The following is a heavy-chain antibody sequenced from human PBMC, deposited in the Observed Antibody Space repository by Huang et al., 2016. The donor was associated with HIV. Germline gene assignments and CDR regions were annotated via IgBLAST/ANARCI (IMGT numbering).Heavy chain of an antibody. CDR2: INHNGKI. Sequence: VQLKQWGAGLLKPSETLSLTCAVYGGAFRGSSWTWIRQFPEKGLEWIGDINHNGKISYNPSLSCRGTISTDTSKNHFSLHLTSVTAADTALYYCARGFNYYASDNLGVYYFDSWGLGTLVTVSP. CDR3: ARGFNYYASDNLGVYYFDS. CDR1: GGAFRGSS. D-gene: IGHD3-10*01. V-gene: IGHV4-34*02. J-gene: IGHJ4*02.